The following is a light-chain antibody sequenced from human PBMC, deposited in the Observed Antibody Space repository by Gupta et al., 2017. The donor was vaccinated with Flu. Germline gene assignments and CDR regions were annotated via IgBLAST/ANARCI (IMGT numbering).Light chain of an antibody. CDR1: LGLLHSDGNTI. Sequence: ISCRSSLGLLHSDGNTILHWFQQRPGQSPRRLIYQVTYRDSGVPDRFSGSGSSTDFTLKISRVEAEDVGVYYFMQGAHWPWAFGQGTKVEIK. CDR2: QVT. CDR3: MQGAHWPWA. V-gene: IGKV2-30*02. J-gene: IGKJ1*01.